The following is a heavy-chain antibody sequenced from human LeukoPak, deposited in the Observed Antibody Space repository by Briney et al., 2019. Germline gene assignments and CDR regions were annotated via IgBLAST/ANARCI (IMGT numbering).Heavy chain of an antibody. V-gene: IGHV4-61*02. CDR3: ARADFWSGYSSTY. J-gene: IGHJ4*02. CDR1: GGSISSGSYY. CDR2: IYTSGST. Sequence: SQTLSLTCTVSGGSISSGSYYWSWIRQPAGKGLEWIGRIYTSGSTNYNPSLKSRVTISVDTSKIQFSLKLSSVTAADTAVYYCARADFWSGYSSTYWGQGTLVTVSS. D-gene: IGHD3-3*01.